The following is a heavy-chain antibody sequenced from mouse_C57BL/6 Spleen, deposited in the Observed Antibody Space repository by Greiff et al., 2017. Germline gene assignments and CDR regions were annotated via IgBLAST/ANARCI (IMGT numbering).Heavy chain of an antibody. Sequence: EVQLVESGGGLVKPGGSLKLSCAASGFTFSDYGMHWVRQAPEKGLEWVAYISSGSSNIYYADTVKGLFTISRDNAKITLFLQMTSLRSEEAAMYYCATGTFDYWGQGTSVTVAS. J-gene: IGHJ4*01. D-gene: IGHD4-1*01. V-gene: IGHV5-17*01. CDR1: GFTFSDYG. CDR3: ATGTFDY. CDR2: ISSGSSNI.